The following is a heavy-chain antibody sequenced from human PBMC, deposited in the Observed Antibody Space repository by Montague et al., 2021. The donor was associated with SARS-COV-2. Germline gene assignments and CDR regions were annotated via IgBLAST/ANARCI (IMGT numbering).Heavy chain of an antibody. D-gene: IGHD6-13*01. CDR3: ARDGGLYSSSWYLGYFDY. V-gene: IGHV6-1*01. Sequence: CAISGDSDCGVKVRRKSKKHTSELQSLRQLGCHHRLKRNNDYAVSVKSRITINPDTSKNQFSLQLNSVTPEDTAVYYCARDGGLYSSSWYLGYFDYWGQGTLVTVSS. CDR2: CHHRLKRNN. J-gene: IGHJ4*02. CDR1: GDSDCGVKVR.